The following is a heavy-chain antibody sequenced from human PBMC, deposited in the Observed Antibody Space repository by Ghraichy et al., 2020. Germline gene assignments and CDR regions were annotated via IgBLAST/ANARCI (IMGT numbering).Heavy chain of an antibody. CDR2: IKQDGSER. D-gene: IGHD5-18*01. CDR3: ARDRAMDDY. J-gene: IGHJ4*02. V-gene: IGHV3-7*03. Sequence: GGSLRLSCAASGFTFSSYWMNWVRQAPGKGLEWVANIKQDGSERHYVDSVKGRFTISRDNAKNSLFLQVNSLRVEDTAVYYCARDRAMDDYWGQGTLVTVSS. CDR1: GFTFSSYW.